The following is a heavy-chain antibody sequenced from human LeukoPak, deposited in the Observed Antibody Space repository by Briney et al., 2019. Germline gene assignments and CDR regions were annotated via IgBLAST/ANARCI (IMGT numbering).Heavy chain of an antibody. Sequence: ASVEVSCRASGYTLSGYFMHWVRQAPGQGLEWMGWIYPNSGGTKYAQKFQGRVTMTRDTSISTIYMELSRLRSDDTAVYYCARGGLICSSTSCARLGYFDLWGRGTLVTVSS. CDR3: ARGGLICSSTSCARLGYFDL. J-gene: IGHJ2*01. D-gene: IGHD2-2*01. CDR1: GYTLSGYF. V-gene: IGHV1-2*02. CDR2: IYPNSGGT.